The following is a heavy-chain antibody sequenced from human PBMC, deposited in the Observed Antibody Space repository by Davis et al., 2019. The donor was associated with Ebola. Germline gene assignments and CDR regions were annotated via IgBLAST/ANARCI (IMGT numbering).Heavy chain of an antibody. CDR3: AKDLDNYDSSGYFDFDH. Sequence: GESLKISCPASGFTFSNYAMSWVRQAPGKGLEWVSDLSYSGRNIYYADSVKGRFTISRDNSKNTLYLQMNSLRGEDTAVYYCAKDLDNYDSSGYFDFDHWGQGTLVTVSS. V-gene: IGHV3-23*01. D-gene: IGHD3-22*01. J-gene: IGHJ4*02. CDR1: GFTFSNYA. CDR2: LSYSGRNI.